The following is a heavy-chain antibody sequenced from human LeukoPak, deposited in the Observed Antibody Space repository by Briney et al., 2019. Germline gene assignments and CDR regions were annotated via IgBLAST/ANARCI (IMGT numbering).Heavy chain of an antibody. CDR2: ISSTSTFI. D-gene: IGHD3-22*01. CDR1: GFNFNRHS. CDR3: ARDPTPLHYYDSSGSHY. Sequence: GGSLRLSCAASGFNFNRHSMNWVRQAPGRGLEWVACISSTSTFIYYSDSVKGRFTISRDNSKKSLYLQMNSLRAEDTAVYYCARDPTPLHYYDSSGSHYWGQGTLVTVSS. V-gene: IGHV3-21*01. J-gene: IGHJ4*02.